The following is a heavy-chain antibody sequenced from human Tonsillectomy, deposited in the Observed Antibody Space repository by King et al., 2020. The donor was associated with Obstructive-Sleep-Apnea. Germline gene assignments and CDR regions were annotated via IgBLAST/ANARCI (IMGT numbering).Heavy chain of an antibody. J-gene: IGHJ4*02. Sequence: QLQESGPGLVKPSETLSLTCTVSCGSISSYYWSWIRQPPGKGLEWIGYIYYRGSTNYNPSLKSRVTISVDTSKNQFSLKLSSVTAADTAVYYCARDSLYGDLFDYWGQGTLVTVSS. CDR1: CGSISSYY. V-gene: IGHV4-59*01. CDR3: ARDSLYGDLFDY. CDR2: IYYRGST. D-gene: IGHD4-17*01.